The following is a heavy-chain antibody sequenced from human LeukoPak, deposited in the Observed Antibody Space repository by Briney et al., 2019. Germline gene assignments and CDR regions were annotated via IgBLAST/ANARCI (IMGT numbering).Heavy chain of an antibody. CDR3: ARERTTMIVVVSPIDY. Sequence: ASVTVSCKASGYTFTGYYMHWVRQAPGQGLEWMGWINPNSGGTNYAQKFQGRVTMTRDTSISTAYMELSRLRSDDTAVYYCARERTTMIVVVSPIDYWGQGTLVTVSS. D-gene: IGHD3-22*01. V-gene: IGHV1-2*02. J-gene: IGHJ4*02. CDR2: INPNSGGT. CDR1: GYTFTGYY.